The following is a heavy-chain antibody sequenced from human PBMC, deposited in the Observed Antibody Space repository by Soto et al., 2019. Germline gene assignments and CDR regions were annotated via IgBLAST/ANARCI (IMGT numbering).Heavy chain of an antibody. J-gene: IGHJ4*02. Sequence: QVQLQESGPGLVKPSQTLSLTCTVSGGSISSGDYYWSWIRQPPGKGLEWIGYIYYSGSTYYNPSLKSRVTISVDTSKNQFPLKLSSVTAADTAVYYCARGENTVTTGFDYWGQGTLVTVSS. CDR1: GGSISSGDYY. V-gene: IGHV4-30-4*01. D-gene: IGHD4-17*01. CDR3: ARGENTVTTGFDY. CDR2: IYYSGST.